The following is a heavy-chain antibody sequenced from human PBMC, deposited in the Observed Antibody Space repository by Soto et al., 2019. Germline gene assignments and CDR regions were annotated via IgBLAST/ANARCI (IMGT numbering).Heavy chain of an antibody. V-gene: IGHV1-8*01. CDR2: MNPTSGNP. D-gene: IGHD6-13*01. CDR3: ARGQYSSSGYYYYYGMDV. J-gene: IGHJ6*02. Sequence: ASVKVSCQASGYTFTRYDINWVRQATGRGLEWLGWMNPTSGNPGYAPKFQGRVTMTRNTSTSTAYMELSSLRSEDTAVYYCARGQYSSSGYYYYYGMDVWG. CDR1: GYTFTRYD.